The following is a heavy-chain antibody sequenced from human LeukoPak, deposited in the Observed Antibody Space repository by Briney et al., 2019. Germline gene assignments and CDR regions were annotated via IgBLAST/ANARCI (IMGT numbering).Heavy chain of an antibody. D-gene: IGHD4-17*01. CDR1: GFTFSGSA. Sequence: GGSLRLSCAAPGFTFSGSAMHWVRQASGKGLEWVGRIRSKANSYATAYAASVKGRFTISRDDSKNTAYLQMNSLKTEDTAVYYCTRLLGFYGDFNDYWGQGTLVTVSS. J-gene: IGHJ4*02. CDR2: IRSKANSYAT. CDR3: TRLLGFYGDFNDY. V-gene: IGHV3-73*01.